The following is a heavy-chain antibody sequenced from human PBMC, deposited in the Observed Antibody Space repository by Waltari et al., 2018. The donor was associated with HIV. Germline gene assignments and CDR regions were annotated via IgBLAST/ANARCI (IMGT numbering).Heavy chain of an antibody. CDR2: IKSKTDGGTT. Sequence: EVQLVESGGGLVKPGGSLRLSCAASGFTFSNAWMSWVRQAPGKGLAWVGRIKSKTDGGTTEYAAPVKGRFTISRDDSKNTLYLQMNSLKTEDTAVYYCTTATPLLRYFDWRDAFDIWGQGTMVTVSS. CDR3: TTATPLLRYFDWRDAFDI. J-gene: IGHJ3*02. D-gene: IGHD3-9*01. V-gene: IGHV3-15*01. CDR1: GFTFSNAW.